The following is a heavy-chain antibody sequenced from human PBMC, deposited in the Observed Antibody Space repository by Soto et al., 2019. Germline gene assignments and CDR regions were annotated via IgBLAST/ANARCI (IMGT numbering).Heavy chain of an antibody. D-gene: IGHD2-2*01. J-gene: IGHJ4*02. Sequence: GGSLRLSCSASGFTFSSYAMHWVRQAPGKGLEYVSAISSNGGSTYYADSVKGRFTISRDNSKNTLYLQMSSLRAEDTALYYCAKDMSSTSPYYFDYWGQGTLVTVSS. CDR3: AKDMSSTSPYYFDY. V-gene: IGHV3-64D*08. CDR2: ISSNGGST. CDR1: GFTFSSYA.